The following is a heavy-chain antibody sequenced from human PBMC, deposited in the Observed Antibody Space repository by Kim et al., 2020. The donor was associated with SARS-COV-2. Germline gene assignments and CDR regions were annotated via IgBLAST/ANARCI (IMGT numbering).Heavy chain of an antibody. CDR2: IIPIFGTA. V-gene: IGHV1-69*13. D-gene: IGHD2-8*01. CDR3: ASSIVLMVYALSYYYYGMDV. CDR1: GGTFSSYA. J-gene: IGHJ6*02. Sequence: SVRVSCKASGGTFSSYAISWVRQAPGQGLEWMGGIIPIFGTANYAQKFQGRVTITADESTSTAYMELSSLRSEDTAVYYCASSIVLMVYALSYYYYGMDVWGQGTTVTVSS.